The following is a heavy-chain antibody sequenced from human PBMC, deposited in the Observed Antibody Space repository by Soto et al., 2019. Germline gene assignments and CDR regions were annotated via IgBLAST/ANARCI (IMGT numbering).Heavy chain of an antibody. Sequence: PAETLSLTCTVSGGSISSSSYYWGWIRKPPGKGLEWNGSSYYSGITYYNPSLKSRVTISVDTSKNQFSLKLSSVTAADTAVYYCARGPKRYCSGGSCYPAGGWFDPWGQGTLVTVSS. CDR3: ARGPKRYCSGGSCYPAGGWFDP. CDR1: GGSISSSSYY. CDR2: SYYSGIT. D-gene: IGHD2-15*01. J-gene: IGHJ5*02. V-gene: IGHV4-39*01.